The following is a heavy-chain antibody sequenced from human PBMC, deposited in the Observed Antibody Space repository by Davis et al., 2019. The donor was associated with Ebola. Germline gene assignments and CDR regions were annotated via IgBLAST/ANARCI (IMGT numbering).Heavy chain of an antibody. CDR3: ARSADIVVVVAATLDY. D-gene: IGHD2-15*01. V-gene: IGHV3-33*08. J-gene: IGHJ4*02. CDR1: GFTFSSYG. Sequence: PGGSLRLSCAASGFTFSSYGMHWVRQAPGKGLEWVAVIWYDGSNKYYADSVKGRFTISRDNSKNTLYLQMNSLRAEDKAVYYCARSADIVVVVAATLDYWGQGTLVTVSS. CDR2: IWYDGSNK.